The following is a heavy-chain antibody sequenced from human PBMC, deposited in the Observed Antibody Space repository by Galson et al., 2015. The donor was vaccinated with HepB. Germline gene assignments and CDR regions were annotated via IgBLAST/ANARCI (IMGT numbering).Heavy chain of an antibody. CDR2: ISASGGST. CDR3: AKDKEGIARSYYFDY. J-gene: IGHJ4*02. CDR1: GFTFSNFA. Sequence: SLRLSCAASGFTFSNFAMTWVRQAPGKGLEWVAVISASGGSTDYADSVKGRFSMSRDNSKNTVYLEMNSLRVGDTAVYYCAKDKEGIARSYYFDYWGQGTLVTVSS. V-gene: IGHV3-23*01. D-gene: IGHD2-21*01.